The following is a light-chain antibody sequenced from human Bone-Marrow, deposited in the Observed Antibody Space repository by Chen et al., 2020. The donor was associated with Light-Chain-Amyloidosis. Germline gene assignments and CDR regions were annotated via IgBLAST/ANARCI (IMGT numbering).Light chain of an antibody. J-gene: IGLJ1*01. CDR3: AAWDGSLSGYV. Sequence: QSVLTQPHSASGTPGQRVTIPCSGASSNIGINDVYWYQHFPGAAPNLLLHRNNQRPSGVPDRFSASKSGTSAFLAISGLRSEDEADYYCAAWDGSLSGYVFGTGTKVIVL. CDR1: SSNIGIND. CDR2: RNN. V-gene: IGLV1-47*01.